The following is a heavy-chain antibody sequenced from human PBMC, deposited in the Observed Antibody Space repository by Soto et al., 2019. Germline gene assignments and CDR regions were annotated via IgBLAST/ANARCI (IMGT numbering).Heavy chain of an antibody. CDR2: IKSRTENETT. V-gene: IGHV3-15*01. D-gene: IGHD1-1*01. Sequence: GGSLRLSCAASGFTFSNVWLSWVRQGPGKGLEWLGRIKSRTENETTDYASPARGRFIISRDDSKNMLYLQLNSLKSEDTGVYYCDKVLHNGHSRFAYWGQGTQVTVSS. CDR3: DKVLHNGHSRFAY. J-gene: IGHJ4*02. CDR1: GFTFSNVW.